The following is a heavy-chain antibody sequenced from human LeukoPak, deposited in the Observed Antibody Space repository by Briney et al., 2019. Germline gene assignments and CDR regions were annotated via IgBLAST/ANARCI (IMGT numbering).Heavy chain of an antibody. Sequence: SVKVSCKASGGTFSSYAISWVRQAPGQGLEWMGGIIPIFGTANYAQKFRGRVTITADESTSTAYMELSSLRSEDTAVYYCASRIGYCSGGSCYWHYFDYWGQGTLVTVSS. CDR1: GGTFSSYA. CDR3: ASRIGYCSGGSCYWHYFDY. CDR2: IIPIFGTA. V-gene: IGHV1-69*01. J-gene: IGHJ4*02. D-gene: IGHD2-15*01.